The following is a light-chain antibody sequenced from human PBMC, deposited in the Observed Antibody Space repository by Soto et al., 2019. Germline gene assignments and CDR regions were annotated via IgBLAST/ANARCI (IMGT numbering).Light chain of an antibody. V-gene: IGLV1-47*02. CDR1: SSNIGIND. CDR3: AAWDDSLNGVV. CDR2: STN. Sequence: QSVVTQPPSASGTPGQRVTISCSGSSSNIGINDVYWYQQLPGAAPKLVIYSTNQRPSGVPDRFSGSKSGTSASLAISGLRSEDEAAYSCAAWDDSLNGVVFGGGTKVTVL. J-gene: IGLJ2*01.